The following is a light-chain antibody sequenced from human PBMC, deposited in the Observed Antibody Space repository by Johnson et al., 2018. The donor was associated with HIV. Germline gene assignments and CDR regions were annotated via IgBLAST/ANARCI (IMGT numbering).Light chain of an antibody. CDR2: DNN. CDR3: GTWDSSLSAGV. Sequence: QSALTQPPSVSAAPGQMVTISCSGSSSNIGNNYVSWYQQLPGTAPKLLIYDNNKRPSGIPDRFSGSKSGTSATLGITGLQTGDEADYYCGTWDSSLSAGVFGTGTKVTVL. J-gene: IGLJ1*01. V-gene: IGLV1-51*01. CDR1: SSNIGNNY.